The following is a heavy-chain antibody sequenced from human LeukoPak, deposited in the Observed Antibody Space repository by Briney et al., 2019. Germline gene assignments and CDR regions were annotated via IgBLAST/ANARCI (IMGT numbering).Heavy chain of an antibody. CDR2: VNYSGKT. Sequence: SETLSLTCIVSGGSISSTDYYWGWIRQSPGKGLEWIGSVNYSGKTHYNASLRSRVTMSVNTSKNQFSLKLTSVTAADTAVYYCAILRGDYWGQGPLAPAP. CDR1: GGSISSTDYY. D-gene: IGHD3-10*01. CDR3: AILRGDY. J-gene: IGHJ4*03. V-gene: IGHV4-39*01.